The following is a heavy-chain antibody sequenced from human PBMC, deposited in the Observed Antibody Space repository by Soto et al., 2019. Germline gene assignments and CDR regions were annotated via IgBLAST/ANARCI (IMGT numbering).Heavy chain of an antibody. J-gene: IGHJ6*02. CDR3: ARAPQGMDV. CDR2: IGFAGDT. V-gene: IGHV3-13*04. Sequence: EVQLVESGGGLIQPGGSLRLSCAASGFIIGNYDMHWVRKPTGKGLEWVSAIGFAGDTYYTSSVKGRFTISRENAKNSLYLKMNTLRAEDTAVYYCARAPQGMDVWGQGTTVTVSS. CDR1: GFIIGNYD.